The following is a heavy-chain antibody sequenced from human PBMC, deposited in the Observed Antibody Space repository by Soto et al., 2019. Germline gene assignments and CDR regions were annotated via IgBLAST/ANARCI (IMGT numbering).Heavy chain of an antibody. CDR2: IYRTGST. CDR3: ASRDPGTSVDY. D-gene: IGHD1-7*01. J-gene: IGHJ4*02. V-gene: IGHV4-4*02. CDR1: GGSFTSNNW. Sequence: QVQLQESGPGLVKPSGTLSLTCAVSGGSFTSNNWWTWVRQPPGQRLEWIGEIYRTGSTNYNPSLKSRVTISLDKSEKQSSLKVTSLTAADTAVYYCASRDPGTSVDYWGQGTLVTVSS.